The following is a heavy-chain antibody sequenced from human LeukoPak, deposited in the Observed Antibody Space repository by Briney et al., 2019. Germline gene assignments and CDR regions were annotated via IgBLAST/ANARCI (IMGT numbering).Heavy chain of an antibody. CDR3: ARGDYDFWSGYYAYYYYGMDV. CDR2: INPNSGGT. J-gene: IGHJ6*02. Sequence: ASVKVSCKASGGTFSSYAISWVRQAPGQGLEWMGWINPNSGGTNYAQKFQGRVTMTRDTSISTAYMELSRLRSDDTAVYYCARGDYDFWSGYYAYYYYGMDVWGQGTTVTVSS. CDR1: GGTFSSYA. V-gene: IGHV1-2*02. D-gene: IGHD3-3*01.